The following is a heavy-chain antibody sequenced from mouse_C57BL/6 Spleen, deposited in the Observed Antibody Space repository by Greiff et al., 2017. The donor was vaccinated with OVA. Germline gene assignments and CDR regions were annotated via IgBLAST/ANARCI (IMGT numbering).Heavy chain of an antibody. CDR3: ARWDYGSSFDY. V-gene: IGHV1-81*01. D-gene: IGHD1-1*01. CDR1: GYTFTSYG. J-gene: IGHJ2*01. CDR2: IYPRSGNT. Sequence: VQRVESGAELARPGASVKLSCKASGYTFTSYGISWVKQRTGQGLEWIGEIYPRSGNTYYNEKFKGKATLTADKSSSTAYMELRSLTSEDSAVYFCARWDYGSSFDYWGQGTTLTVSS.